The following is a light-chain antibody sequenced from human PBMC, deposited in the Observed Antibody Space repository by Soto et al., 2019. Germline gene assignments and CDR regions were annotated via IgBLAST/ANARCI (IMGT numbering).Light chain of an antibody. J-gene: IGKJ1*01. CDR2: DAS. Sequence: EIVLTQSPATLSLSPGERATLSCRASQSVGSYLAWYQHKPGQAPRLLIYDASNRAPGIPARFSGSRSATDFTLTISSLEPEDFATYYCQHYNSYSEAFGQGTKVELK. V-gene: IGKV3-11*01. CDR3: QHYNSYSEA. CDR1: QSVGSY.